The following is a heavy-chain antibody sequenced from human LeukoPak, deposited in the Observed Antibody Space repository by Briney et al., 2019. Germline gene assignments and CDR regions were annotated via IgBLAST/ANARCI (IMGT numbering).Heavy chain of an antibody. D-gene: IGHD3-10*01. Sequence: GGSLRLSCAASGFPFSTYSMHWVRQAPGKGLEWLTDIWYDGSNKYYTDSVKGRFTISRDNSKSTLYLQMSSLRAEDTAVYYCARDSNSYGSGATIDYWGQGTLVTVSS. J-gene: IGHJ4*02. CDR2: IWYDGSNK. CDR1: GFPFSTYS. CDR3: ARDSNSYGSGATIDY. V-gene: IGHV3-33*08.